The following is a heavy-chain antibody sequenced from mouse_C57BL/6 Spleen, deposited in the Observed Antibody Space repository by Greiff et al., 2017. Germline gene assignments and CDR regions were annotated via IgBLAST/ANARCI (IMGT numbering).Heavy chain of an antibody. D-gene: IGHD1-1*01. Sequence: VKLMASGAELVRPGASVTLSCKASGYTFTDSEMHWVKQTPVHGLEWIGAIDPETGGPAYNQKFKGKAILTADKSSSTAYMELRSLTSEDSAVYYCTKATVVATGDWGQGTTLTVSS. CDR2: IDPETGGP. V-gene: IGHV1-15*01. CDR1: GYTFTDSE. CDR3: TKATVVATGD. J-gene: IGHJ2*01.